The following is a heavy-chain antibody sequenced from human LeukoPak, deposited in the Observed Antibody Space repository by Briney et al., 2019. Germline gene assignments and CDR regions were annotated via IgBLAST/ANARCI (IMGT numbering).Heavy chain of an antibody. CDR2: INPSGGST. Sequence: AASVKVSCKASGYTFTSYYMHWVRQAPGQGLEWMGIINPSGGSTSYAQKFQGRVTMTRDTSTSTVYMELSSLRSEDTAVYYCARELGGVVVATKTHYYYGMDVWGQGTTVTVSS. D-gene: IGHD2-15*01. CDR3: ARELGGVVVATKTHYYYGMDV. J-gene: IGHJ6*02. CDR1: GYTFTSYY. V-gene: IGHV1-46*01.